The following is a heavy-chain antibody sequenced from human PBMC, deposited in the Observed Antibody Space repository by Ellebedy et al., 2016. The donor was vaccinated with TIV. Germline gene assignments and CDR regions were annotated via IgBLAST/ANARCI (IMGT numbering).Heavy chain of an antibody. Sequence: GESLKISXAASGFTFSSYSMNWVRQAPGKGLEWVSSISSSSSYIYYADSVKGRFTISRDNAKNSLYLQMNSLRAEDTAVYYCARYQNWFDPWGQGTLVTVSS. CDR2: ISSSSSYI. CDR3: ARYQNWFDP. CDR1: GFTFSSYS. J-gene: IGHJ5*02. D-gene: IGHD2-2*01. V-gene: IGHV3-21*01.